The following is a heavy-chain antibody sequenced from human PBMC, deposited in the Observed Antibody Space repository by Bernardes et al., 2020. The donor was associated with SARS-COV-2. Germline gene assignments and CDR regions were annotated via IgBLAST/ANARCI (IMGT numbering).Heavy chain of an antibody. Sequence: SETLSLTCSVSGASIRNYYWSWIRQPAGKGLEWIGRTYISGSTNYNPSLKSRVNMSLDTSKNQFSLKLSSVTAADTAVYYCARGIGGDFDYWGQGTLVTVSS. CDR1: GASIRNYY. CDR3: ARGIGGDFDY. CDR2: TYISGST. J-gene: IGHJ4*02. D-gene: IGHD2-15*01. V-gene: IGHV4-4*07.